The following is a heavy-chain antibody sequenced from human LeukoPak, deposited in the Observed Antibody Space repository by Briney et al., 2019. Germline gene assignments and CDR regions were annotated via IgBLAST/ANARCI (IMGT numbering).Heavy chain of an antibody. V-gene: IGHV4-59*01. CDR2: IYYSGST. Sequence: SGTLSLTCTVSGGSISSYYWNWIRQPPGKGLEWIGYIYYSGSTNYNPSLKGRVTISIDTSKNQFSLKLSSVTAADTAVYYCASHVDTSMSVFDYWGQGTLVTVSS. CDR3: ASHVDTSMSVFDY. D-gene: IGHD5-18*01. CDR1: GGSISSYY. J-gene: IGHJ4*02.